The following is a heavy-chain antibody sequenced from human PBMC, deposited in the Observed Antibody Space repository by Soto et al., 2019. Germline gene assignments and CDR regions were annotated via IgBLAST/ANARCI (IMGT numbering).Heavy chain of an antibody. CDR3: ARDGGDWAAGCGY. Sequence: EVQLVETGGALIQPGGSLRLSCAVSGFSISNNYMFWVRQAPGKGLDWVSVIYTGGSAYYADSVKGRFTISRDSSKNMLYLQMNSLRDEDTAVYYCARDGGDWAAGCGYWGQGTLVTVSS. CDR2: IYTGGSA. D-gene: IGHD2-21*02. CDR1: GFSISNNY. V-gene: IGHV3-53*02. J-gene: IGHJ4*02.